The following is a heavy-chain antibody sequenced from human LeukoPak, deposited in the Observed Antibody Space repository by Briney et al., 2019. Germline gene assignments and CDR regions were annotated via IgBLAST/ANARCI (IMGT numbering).Heavy chain of an antibody. J-gene: IGHJ3*02. V-gene: IGHV3-11*04. Sequence: PGGSLRLSCAAPGFTFSDYYMSWIRQAPGKGLEWVSYISSSGSTIYYADSVKGRFTISRDNAKNSLYLQMNSLRAEDTAVYYCAGTQDIVAYDAFDIWGQGTMVTVSS. CDR3: AGTQDIVAYDAFDI. CDR2: ISSSGSTI. D-gene: IGHD5-12*01. CDR1: GFTFSDYY.